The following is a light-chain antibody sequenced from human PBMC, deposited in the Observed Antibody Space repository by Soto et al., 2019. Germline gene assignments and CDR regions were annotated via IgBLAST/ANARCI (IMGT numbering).Light chain of an antibody. CDR1: SSDIGAYKY. Sequence: QSVLTQPASVSGSPGQSITISCAGTSSDIGAYKYVSWYQQHPGKAPTLVIYDVSNRPSGVSNRFSGSKSGNTASLTISGLQPEDEAEYYCSSYTNINTRACVFGTGTKVTVL. CDR3: SSYTNINTRACV. V-gene: IGLV2-14*01. CDR2: DVS. J-gene: IGLJ1*01.